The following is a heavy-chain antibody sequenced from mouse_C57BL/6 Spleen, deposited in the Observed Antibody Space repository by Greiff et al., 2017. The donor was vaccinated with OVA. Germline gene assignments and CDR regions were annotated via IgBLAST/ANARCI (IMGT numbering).Heavy chain of an antibody. CDR1: GYSFTGYY. V-gene: IGHV1-42*01. CDR2: INPRTGGT. J-gene: IGHJ4*01. Sequence: VQLQQSGPELVKPGASVKISCKASGYSFTGYYMNWVKQSPEKSLEWIGEINPRTGGTTHNQKFKAKATLTVDKSSSTAYMQLKSLTSEDSAVYYCARSELSYAMDYWGQGTSVTVSS. CDR3: ARSELSYAMDY. D-gene: IGHD1-3*01.